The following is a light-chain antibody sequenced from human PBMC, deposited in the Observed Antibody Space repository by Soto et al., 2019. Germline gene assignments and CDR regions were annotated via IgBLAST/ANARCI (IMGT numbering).Light chain of an antibody. V-gene: IGLV1-44*01. CDR3: AAWDDSLNGPV. CDR1: SSNIGLND. Sequence: QSVLTQPPSASGTPGQTVTISCSGSSSNIGLNDVHWYRQLSGTAPQILIYDTNQQATGVPDRFSGSRSGTSAPLAIHGLQSEDEADYHCAAWDDSLNGPVFGGGTKVTVL. J-gene: IGLJ2*01. CDR2: DTN.